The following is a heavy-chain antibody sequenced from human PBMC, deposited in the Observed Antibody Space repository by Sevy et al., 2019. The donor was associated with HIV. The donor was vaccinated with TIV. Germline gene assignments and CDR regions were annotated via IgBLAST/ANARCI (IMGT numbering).Heavy chain of an antibody. D-gene: IGHD3-10*01. Sequence: SETLSLTCTVSGGSISSYYWSWIRQPAGKGLEWIGRMYTSGSTNYNPSLKSRVTMSVDTSKNQFSLKLSSVTAADTAVYYCAGSYYNVNYYYYGMDVWGQGTTVTVSS. CDR2: MYTSGST. CDR1: GGSISSYY. V-gene: IGHV4-4*07. J-gene: IGHJ6*02. CDR3: AGSYYNVNYYYYGMDV.